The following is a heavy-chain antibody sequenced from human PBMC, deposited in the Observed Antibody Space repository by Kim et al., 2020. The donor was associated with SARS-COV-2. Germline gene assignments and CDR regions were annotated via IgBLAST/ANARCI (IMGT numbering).Heavy chain of an antibody. CDR3: SRDFSRALPCGGHIYYYYAMDV. Sequence: GGSLRLSCAASGFTINNNYMTWVRQAPGKGLEWVSVFSTGGKTDYADSAKGRFTISTDIARNILYLQMNNLRVDDTAVYYCSRDFSRALPCGGHIYYYYAMDVWGRGTTVTVSS. CDR2: FSTGGKT. J-gene: IGHJ6*02. V-gene: IGHV3-53*01. D-gene: IGHD2-21*01. CDR1: GFTINNNY.